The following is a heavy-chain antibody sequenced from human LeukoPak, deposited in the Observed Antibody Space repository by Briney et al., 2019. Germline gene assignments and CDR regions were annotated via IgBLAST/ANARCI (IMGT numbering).Heavy chain of an antibody. Sequence: ASVKVSCKASGYTFTSYAMNWVRQAPGQGLEWMGWINTNTGNPTYAQGFTGRFVFSLDTSVSTAYLQNSSLKAEDTAVYYCARDRTRWLQSALGYWGQGTLVTVSS. J-gene: IGHJ4*02. D-gene: IGHD5-24*01. V-gene: IGHV7-4-1*02. CDR2: INTNTGNP. CDR1: GYTFTSYA. CDR3: ARDRTRWLQSALGY.